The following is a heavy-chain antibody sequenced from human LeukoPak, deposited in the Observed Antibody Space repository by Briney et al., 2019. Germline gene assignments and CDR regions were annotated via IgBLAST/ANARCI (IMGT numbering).Heavy chain of an antibody. Sequence: PGTSLRLSCATSGFNFGHYGFHWVRQAPGKGLEWVSAISGSGGSTYYADSVKGRFTISRDNSKNTLYLQMNSLRAEDTAVYYCASSSSFYYYGMDVWGQGTTVTVSS. J-gene: IGHJ6*02. D-gene: IGHD6-13*01. CDR1: GFNFGHYG. CDR2: ISGSGGST. CDR3: ASSSSFYYYGMDV. V-gene: IGHV3-23*01.